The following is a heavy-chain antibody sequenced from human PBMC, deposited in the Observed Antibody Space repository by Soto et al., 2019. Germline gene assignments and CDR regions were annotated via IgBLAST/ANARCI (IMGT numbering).Heavy chain of an antibody. CDR3: AKANGFILAFQGAWSAP. J-gene: IGHJ5*02. CDR1: GFTFDDYA. D-gene: IGHD3-3*01. Sequence: ELQMVESGGGLVQPGRSLRLSCAASGFTFDDYAMHWVRQAPGKGLEWVSGIAWDSNKKHYADSVKGRFTISRDNAKNPLNKQRDSLRPENTAFYYCAKANGFILAFQGAWSAPWGQGTLVPFPS. V-gene: IGHV3-9*01. CDR2: IAWDSNKK.